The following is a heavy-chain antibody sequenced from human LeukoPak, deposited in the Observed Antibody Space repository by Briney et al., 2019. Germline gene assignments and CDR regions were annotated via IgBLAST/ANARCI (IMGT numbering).Heavy chain of an antibody. J-gene: IGHJ4*02. D-gene: IGHD1-26*01. CDR1: GFTFSGSA. V-gene: IGHV3-73*01. CDR3: TSGIVGARYYFDY. CDR2: IRSKANSYAT. Sequence: PGGSLRLSCAASGFTFSGSAMHWVRQASGKGLEWVGRIRSKANSYATAYAASVKGRFTISRDDSKNTAYLQMNSLKTEDTAVYYCTSGIVGARYYFDYWGQGTLVTVSS.